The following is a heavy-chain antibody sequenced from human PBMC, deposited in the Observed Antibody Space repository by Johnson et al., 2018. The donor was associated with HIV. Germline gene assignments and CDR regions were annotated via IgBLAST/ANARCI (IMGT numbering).Heavy chain of an antibody. CDR2: IRYDGSNK. CDR1: GFTFSTHG. Sequence: QVQLVESGGGVVQPGGSLRLSCAASGFTFSTHGMNWVRQAPGRGLEWVAFIRYDGSNKYYADSVKGRFTISRDNSKNTLYLQMNSLRAEDTAVYYCAKIIGYSSGLEIWGQGTMVTVSS. D-gene: IGHD6-19*01. V-gene: IGHV3-30*02. CDR3: AKIIGYSSGLEI. J-gene: IGHJ3*02.